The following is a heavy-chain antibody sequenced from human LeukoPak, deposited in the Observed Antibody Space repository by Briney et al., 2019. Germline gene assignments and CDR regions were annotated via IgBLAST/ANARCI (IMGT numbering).Heavy chain of an antibody. V-gene: IGHV4-39*01. Sequence: SETLSLTCTVSGGSISSSSYYWGWIRQPPGKGLEWIGSIYYSGSTYYNPSLKSRVTISVDTSKNQFSLKLSSVTAADTAAYYCARQRYSSGWSDYWGQGTLVTVSS. CDR3: ARQRYSSGWSDY. D-gene: IGHD6-19*01. CDR1: GGSISSSSYY. CDR2: IYYSGST. J-gene: IGHJ4*02.